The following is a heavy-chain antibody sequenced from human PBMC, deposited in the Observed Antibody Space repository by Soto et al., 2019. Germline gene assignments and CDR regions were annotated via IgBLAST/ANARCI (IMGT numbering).Heavy chain of an antibody. Sequence: GASVKVSCKASGGTFSSYAISWVRQAPGQGLEWMGGIIPIFGTANYAQKFQGRVTITADESTSTAYMELSSLRSEDTAVYYCAREVVVVVAATPGYYYYGMDVWGQGTTVTVSS. D-gene: IGHD2-15*01. CDR3: AREVVVVVAATPGYYYYGMDV. CDR1: GGTFSSYA. CDR2: IIPIFGTA. V-gene: IGHV1-69*13. J-gene: IGHJ6*02.